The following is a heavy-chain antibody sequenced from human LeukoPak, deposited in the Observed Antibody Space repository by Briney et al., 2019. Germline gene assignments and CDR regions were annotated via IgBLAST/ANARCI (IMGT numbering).Heavy chain of an antibody. J-gene: IGHJ4*02. D-gene: IGHD6-13*01. CDR2: ISSSGNT. Sequence: GGSLRLSCAASGFTFSRSAMTWVRQTPGKGLDWASSISSSGNTYYADSVKGRFTISRDNSKNMLYLQMNSLRAEDTAVYYCVKGRISEDGLDFWGQGTLVTVSS. CDR1: GFTFSRSA. CDR3: VKGRISEDGLDF. V-gene: IGHV3-23*01.